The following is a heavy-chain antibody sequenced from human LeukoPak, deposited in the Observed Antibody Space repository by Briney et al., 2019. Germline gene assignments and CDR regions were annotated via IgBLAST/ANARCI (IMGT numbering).Heavy chain of an antibody. D-gene: IGHD5-24*01. CDR2: IYNPATT. CDR3: AKWGKGYNDDAFEV. J-gene: IGHJ3*01. CDR1: GDSIKSHY. V-gene: IGHV4-59*11. Sequence: PSETLSLTCTVSGDSIKSHYCAWIRQSPGKGLEWIGHIYNPATTDYNPSFKSRVTISLDTSKKQFSLKMTSVTALDSAVYYCAKWGKGYNDDAFEVWGLGTAVTVSS.